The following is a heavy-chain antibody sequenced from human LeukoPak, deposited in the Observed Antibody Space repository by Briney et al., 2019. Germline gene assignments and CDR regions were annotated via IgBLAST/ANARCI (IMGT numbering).Heavy chain of an antibody. Sequence: GGSLRLSCAASGFTFSNYAMSWVRQAPGKGLEWVSAMSGSGASTFYADSVKGRFTVSRDNSKNTLYLQMNSLRAEDTALYYCAKGKDTYNYDSSGYYFGEYWGQGTLVTVST. CDR2: MSGSGAST. D-gene: IGHD3-22*01. J-gene: IGHJ4*02. CDR1: GFTFSNYA. CDR3: AKGKDTYNYDSSGYYFGEY. V-gene: IGHV3-23*01.